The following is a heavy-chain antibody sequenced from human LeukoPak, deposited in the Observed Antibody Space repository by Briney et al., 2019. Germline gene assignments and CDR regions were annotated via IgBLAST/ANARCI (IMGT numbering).Heavy chain of an antibody. Sequence: GGSLRLSCAGSGFSFSSYWMTWLRQAPGKGREWVANIRGDESRKYYLDSVTGRFTIDRDNSRNTLYLQMNSLRPEDTAVYYCAKAIWVPANSSWFCLDYWGQGTLVTVSS. CDR1: GFSFSSYW. V-gene: IGHV3-7*01. J-gene: IGHJ4*02. CDR2: IRGDESRK. CDR3: AKAIWVPANSSWFCLDY. D-gene: IGHD3-10*01.